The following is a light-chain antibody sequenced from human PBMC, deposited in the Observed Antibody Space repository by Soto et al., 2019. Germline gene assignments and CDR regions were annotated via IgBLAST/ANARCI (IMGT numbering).Light chain of an antibody. J-gene: IGKJ1*01. Sequence: EIVMTQSPATLSVSPGERATLSCRASQSVSRNVAWYQQKPGQAPRLLIHDASTRATCISVRFSGSGSGTEVTLTISSLESEDFAVYYCQQYNNWLWTFGQGTKVEIK. CDR2: DAS. CDR1: QSVSRN. CDR3: QQYNNWLWT. V-gene: IGKV3-15*01.